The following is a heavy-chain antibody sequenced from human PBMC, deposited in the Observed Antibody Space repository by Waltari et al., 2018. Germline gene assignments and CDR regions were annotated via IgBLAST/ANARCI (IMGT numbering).Heavy chain of an antibody. Sequence: QVQLVQSGAEVKKPGSSVKVSCKASGGTFSSYAISWVRQAPGQGLEWMGGIIPIFGTANYAQKFQGRVTITTDESTSTAYMELSSLRSEDTAVYYCARDSYSSSWYSSDYYYGMDVWGQGTTVTVSS. V-gene: IGHV1-69*05. J-gene: IGHJ6*02. CDR2: IIPIFGTA. CDR3: ARDSYSSSWYSSDYYYGMDV. CDR1: GGTFSSYA. D-gene: IGHD6-13*01.